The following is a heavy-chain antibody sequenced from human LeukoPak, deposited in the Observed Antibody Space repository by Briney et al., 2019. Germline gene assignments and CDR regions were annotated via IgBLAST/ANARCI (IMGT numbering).Heavy chain of an antibody. Sequence: PGGSLRLSCAASGFTFSSYGMHWVRQAPGKGLEWVAVISYDGSNKYYADSVKGRFTISRGNSKNTLYLQMNSLRAEDTAVYYCAKDGSNLAYYFDYWGQGTLVTVSS. CDR3: AKDGSNLAYYFDY. CDR2: ISYDGSNK. V-gene: IGHV3-30*18. J-gene: IGHJ4*02. D-gene: IGHD4-11*01. CDR1: GFTFSSYG.